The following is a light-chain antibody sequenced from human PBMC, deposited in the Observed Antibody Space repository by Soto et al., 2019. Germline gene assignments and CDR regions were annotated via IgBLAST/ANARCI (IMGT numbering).Light chain of an antibody. Sequence: EIVMTQSPATLSVSPGERATLSCRASQSVSSNLACYQQKPGQAPRLLIYGASTRATGIPARFSGSGSGTEFTLTISSLQSEDFAVYYCQQYNNWLSTFGGGTKVEIK. CDR2: GAS. CDR1: QSVSSN. V-gene: IGKV3-15*01. J-gene: IGKJ4*01. CDR3: QQYNNWLST.